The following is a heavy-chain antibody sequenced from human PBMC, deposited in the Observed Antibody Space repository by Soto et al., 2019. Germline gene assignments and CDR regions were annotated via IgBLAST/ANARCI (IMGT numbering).Heavy chain of an antibody. CDR3: ARDWRAVAGFDS. J-gene: IGHJ4*02. CDR2: SRNKANGYTT. D-gene: IGHD6-19*01. Sequence: VRLSCAASGFTFSDHYMDWVRQAPGKGLEWVGRSRNKANGYTTEYAASVKGRFTVSRDESKNSLYLQMDSLRIEDTAVYYCARDWRAVAGFDSWGQGTLVTVSS. CDR1: GFTFSDHY. V-gene: IGHV3-72*01.